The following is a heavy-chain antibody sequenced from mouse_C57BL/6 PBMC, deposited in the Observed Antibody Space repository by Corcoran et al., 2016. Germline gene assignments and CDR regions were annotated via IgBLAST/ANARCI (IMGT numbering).Heavy chain of an antibody. CDR3: ARSYAMDY. CDR2: INPNNGGT. V-gene: IGHV1-26*01. Sequence: EVQLQQSGPALVKPGASVKISCNASGFTFTDYYMNWLKLRHGNGLELNGDINPNNGGTSYNQKFKGKATLTVYKSSSTAYMELRSLTSEDSAVYYCARSYAMDYWGQGTSVTVS. CDR1: GFTFTDYY. J-gene: IGHJ4*01.